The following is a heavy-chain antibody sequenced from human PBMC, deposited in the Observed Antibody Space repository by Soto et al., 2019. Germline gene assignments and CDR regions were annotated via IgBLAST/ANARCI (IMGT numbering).Heavy chain of an antibody. CDR3: AKVPKSSSGWYYFDY. J-gene: IGHJ4*02. D-gene: IGHD6-19*01. V-gene: IGHV3-23*01. CDR2: ISGSGGST. Sequence: EVQLLESGGGLVQPGGSLRLSCAASGFTFSSYAMSWVRQAPGKGLEWVSAISGSGGSTYYADSVKGRFTISRDNSKNTLNLQMNSLRAEDTAVYYCAKVPKSSSGWYYFDYWGQGTLVTVSS. CDR1: GFTFSSYA.